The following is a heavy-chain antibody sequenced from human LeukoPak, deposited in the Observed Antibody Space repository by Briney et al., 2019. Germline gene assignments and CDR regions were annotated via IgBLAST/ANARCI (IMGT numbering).Heavy chain of an antibody. D-gene: IGHD6-19*01. CDR1: GFTFRSYG. CDR3: AKGAAVAGRGRNDWFDP. V-gene: IGHV3-30*18. CDR2: ISYDGSNK. Sequence: PGGSLRLSCAASGFTFRSYGMHWVRQAPGKGLEWVAVISYDGSNKYYADSVKGRFTISRDNSKNTLYLQMNSLRAEDTAVYYCAKGAAVAGRGRNDWFDPWGQGTLVTVSS. J-gene: IGHJ5*02.